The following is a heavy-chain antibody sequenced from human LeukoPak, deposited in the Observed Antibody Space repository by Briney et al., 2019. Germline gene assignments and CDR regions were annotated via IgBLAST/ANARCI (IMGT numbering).Heavy chain of an antibody. Sequence: EASVKVSCKASGYTFTSYYMHWVRQAPGQGLEWMGIINPSGGSTSYAQKFQGRVTMTRDTSTSTVYMELSSLRSEDTAVYYCARERVCSSTSCYKSPGDFDYWGQGTLVTVSS. V-gene: IGHV1-46*01. CDR3: ARERVCSSTSCYKSPGDFDY. CDR2: INPSGGST. J-gene: IGHJ4*02. CDR1: GYTFTSYY. D-gene: IGHD2-2*02.